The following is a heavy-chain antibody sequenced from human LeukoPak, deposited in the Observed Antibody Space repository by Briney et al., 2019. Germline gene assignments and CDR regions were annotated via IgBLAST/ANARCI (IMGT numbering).Heavy chain of an antibody. D-gene: IGHD4-17*01. Sequence: SETLSLTCIVSGGSITNYYRSWIRQPAGKGLQWIGRISSRGDTNYNPSLKSRVIMSVDTSKNQFSLKLHSLTAADTAVYYCAREYGDFDYWGRGTLVTVSS. V-gene: IGHV4-4*07. CDR1: GGSITNYY. J-gene: IGHJ4*02. CDR3: AREYGDFDY. CDR2: ISSRGDT.